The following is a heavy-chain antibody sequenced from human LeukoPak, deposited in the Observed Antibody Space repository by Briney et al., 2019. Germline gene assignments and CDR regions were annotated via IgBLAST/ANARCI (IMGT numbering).Heavy chain of an antibody. J-gene: IGHJ4*02. CDR2: SRDKAKSYTT. CDR3: TRVTIMSGSYFLGY. Sequence: GGSLRLSCAASGFTFSDHYMDWVRQAPGKGLEWVGRSRDKAKSYTTEYAASVKGRFTILRDDSKNSLFLQMNSLKTEDTAVYYCTRVTIMSGSYFLGYWGQGTLVTVSS. CDR1: GFTFSDHY. V-gene: IGHV3-72*01. D-gene: IGHD1-26*01.